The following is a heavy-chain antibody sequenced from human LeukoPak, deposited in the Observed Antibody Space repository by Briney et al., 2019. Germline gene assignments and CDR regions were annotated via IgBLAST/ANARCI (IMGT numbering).Heavy chain of an antibody. CDR1: GGSISSSSYY. CDR2: IYTSGST. D-gene: IGHD2-2*01. Sequence: PSETLSLTCTVSGGSISSSSYYWGWIRQPAGKGLEWIGRIYTSGSTNYNPSLKSRVTMSVDTSKNQFSLKLSSVTAADTAVYYCARSIVPAATYFDYWGQGTLVTVSS. CDR3: ARSIVPAATYFDY. V-gene: IGHV4-61*02. J-gene: IGHJ4*02.